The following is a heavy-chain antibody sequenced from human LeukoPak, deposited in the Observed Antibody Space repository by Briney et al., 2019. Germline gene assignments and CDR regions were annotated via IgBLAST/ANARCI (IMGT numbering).Heavy chain of an antibody. CDR2: INSDGSST. V-gene: IGHV3-74*01. CDR3: ARAASANNCYYYYMDV. Sequence: GGSLRLSCAASGFTFSSYWMHWVRQAPGKGLVWVSRINSDGSSTRYADSVRGRFTISRDDAKNTVYLQMNSLSADDTAVYYCARAASANNCYYYYMDVWGKGTTVTVSS. D-gene: IGHD2-15*01. J-gene: IGHJ6*03. CDR1: GFTFSSYW.